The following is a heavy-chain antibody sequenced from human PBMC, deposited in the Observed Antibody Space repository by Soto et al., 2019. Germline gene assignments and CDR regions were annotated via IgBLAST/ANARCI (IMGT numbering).Heavy chain of an antibody. CDR2: INHSGST. D-gene: IGHD3-10*01. V-gene: IGHV4-34*01. J-gene: IGHJ5*02. CDR1: GGSFSGYY. CDR3: ARVRRDYYYGSGSYMPPTWFDP. Sequence: SETLSLTCAVYGGSFSGYYWSWIRQPPGKGLEWIGEINHSGSTNYNPSLKSRVTISVDTSKNQFSLKLSSVTAADTAVYYCARVRRDYYYGSGSYMPPTWFDPWGQGTLVPVSS.